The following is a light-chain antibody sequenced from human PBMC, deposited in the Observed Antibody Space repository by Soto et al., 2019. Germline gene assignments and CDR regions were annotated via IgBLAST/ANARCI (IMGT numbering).Light chain of an antibody. CDR2: DAS. V-gene: IGKV3-15*01. CDR1: QRVSSS. Sequence: EIVLTQSPATLSVSPGDTATLSCRASQRVSSSLAWYQQIPGQAPRLLIYDASTRATGIPARFGGSGSGTEFTLTISSLQSEDFAVYYCQQYNNWPPLTFGGGTKVELK. J-gene: IGKJ4*01. CDR3: QQYNNWPPLT.